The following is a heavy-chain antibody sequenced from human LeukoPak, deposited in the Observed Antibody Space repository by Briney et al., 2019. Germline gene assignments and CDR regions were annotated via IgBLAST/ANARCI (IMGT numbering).Heavy chain of an antibody. CDR1: GFPFSSYR. D-gene: IGHD3-10*01. CDR2: ISSSSSYI. CDR3: AREGFGEFILDY. J-gene: IGHJ4*02. V-gene: IGHV3-21*01. Sequence: GGSLRLSCAASGFPFSSYRMNWVRQAPGKGLEWVSSISSSSSYIYYADSVKGRFTISRDNAKNSLYLQMNSLRAEDTAVYYCAREGFGEFILDYWGQGTLVTVSS.